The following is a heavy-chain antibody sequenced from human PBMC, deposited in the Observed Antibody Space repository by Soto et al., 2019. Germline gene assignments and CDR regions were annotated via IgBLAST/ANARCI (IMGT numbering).Heavy chain of an antibody. D-gene: IGHD3-3*01. Sequence: SETLSLTCTVSGGSICSYYWSWIRQPPGKGLEWIGYIYYSGSTNYNPSLKSRVTISVDTSKNQFSLKLSSVTAADTAVYYCARSNYDFWSGYQYYFDYWGQGTLVTVSS. CDR2: IYYSGST. V-gene: IGHV4-59*01. CDR3: ARSNYDFWSGYQYYFDY. J-gene: IGHJ4*02. CDR1: GGSICSYY.